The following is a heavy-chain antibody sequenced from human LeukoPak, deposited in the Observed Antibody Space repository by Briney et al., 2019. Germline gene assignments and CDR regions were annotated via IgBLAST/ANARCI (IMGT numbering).Heavy chain of an antibody. Sequence: ASVKVSCKASGGTFSSYAISWVRQAPGQGLEWMGRIIPIFGTANYAQKFQGGVTITTDESTSTAYMELSSLRSEDTAVYYCARAVAARPSDAFDIWGQGTMVTVSS. CDR1: GGTFSSYA. CDR2: IIPIFGTA. J-gene: IGHJ3*02. D-gene: IGHD6-6*01. V-gene: IGHV1-69*05. CDR3: ARAVAARPSDAFDI.